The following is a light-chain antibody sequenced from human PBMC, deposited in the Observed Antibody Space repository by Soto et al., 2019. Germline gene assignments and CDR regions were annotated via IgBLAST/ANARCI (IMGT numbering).Light chain of an antibody. V-gene: IGKV3D-15*01. CDR3: QQHGQWPIT. Sequence: VMTQAPATLSVSPGARATLSCRASQTINNNVAWYQLKDGQVPRLVIYGASTRATDIPDRFSGSGSGTEFTLTISSLQPEDFATYYCQQHGQWPITFGQGTRLEIK. CDR1: QTINNN. CDR2: GAS. J-gene: IGKJ5*01.